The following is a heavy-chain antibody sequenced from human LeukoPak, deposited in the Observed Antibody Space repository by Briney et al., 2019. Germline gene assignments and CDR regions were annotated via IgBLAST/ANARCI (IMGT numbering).Heavy chain of an antibody. J-gene: IGHJ5*02. Sequence: GRSLRLSCAASGFTFSSYGMHWVRQAPGKGLKWVAVISYDGSNKYYADSVKGRFTISRDNSKNTLYLQMNSLRAEDTAVYYCAKEGRSGSYGGDWFDPWGQGTLVTVSS. CDR2: ISYDGSNK. CDR3: AKEGRSGSYGGDWFDP. D-gene: IGHD1-26*01. V-gene: IGHV3-30*18. CDR1: GFTFSSYG.